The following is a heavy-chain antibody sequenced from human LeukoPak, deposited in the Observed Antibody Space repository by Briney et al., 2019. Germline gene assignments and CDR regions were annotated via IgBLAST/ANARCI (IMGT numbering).Heavy chain of an antibody. V-gene: IGHV7-4-1*02. J-gene: IGHJ4*02. CDR1: GYTFTSYA. CDR2: INTNTGNP. CDR3: AREVRSSSWYRESPFDY. Sequence: ASVKVSCKASGYTFTSYAMNWVRQAPGQGLEWMGWINTNTGNPTYAQGFTGRFVFSLDTSVSTAYLQISSLKAEDTAVYYCAREVRSSSWYRESPFDYWGQGTLATVSS. D-gene: IGHD6-13*01.